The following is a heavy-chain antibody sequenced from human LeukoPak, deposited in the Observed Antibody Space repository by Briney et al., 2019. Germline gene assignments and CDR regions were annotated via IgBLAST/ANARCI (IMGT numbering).Heavy chain of an antibody. D-gene: IGHD5-18*01. CDR3: ARVIEGGYSYGSYYYYMDV. Sequence: PSETLSLTCAVYGGSFSGYYWSWIRQPPGKGLEWIGEIKHSGSANYSPSLKSRVTISVDTSKNQFSLKVSSVTAADSAVYYCARVIEGGYSYGSYYYYMDVWGKGTTVTISS. J-gene: IGHJ6*03. CDR2: IKHSGSA. CDR1: GGSFSGYY. V-gene: IGHV4-34*01.